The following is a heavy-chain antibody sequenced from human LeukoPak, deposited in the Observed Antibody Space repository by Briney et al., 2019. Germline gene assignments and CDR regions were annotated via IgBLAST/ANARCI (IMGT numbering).Heavy chain of an antibody. V-gene: IGHV4-4*07. CDR1: GGSISSYY. Sequence: SETLSPTCTVSGGSISSYYWSWVRQPAGKGLEWIGRIYTSGSTNYNPSLKSRVTTSVDTSKNQFSLKLSSVTAADTAVYYCARDTYDFWSGYDNWFDPWGQGTLVTVSS. CDR3: ARDTYDFWSGYDNWFDP. CDR2: IYTSGST. J-gene: IGHJ5*02. D-gene: IGHD3-3*01.